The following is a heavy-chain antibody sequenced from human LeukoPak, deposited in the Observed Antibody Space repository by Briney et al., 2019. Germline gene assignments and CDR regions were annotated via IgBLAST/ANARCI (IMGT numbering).Heavy chain of an antibody. CDR1: GGTFSSYA. V-gene: IGHV1-69*01. CDR2: IISIFGTA. D-gene: IGHD2-2*01. CDR3: ASYCGSTSLFTRGSFVYYYYGMDV. J-gene: IGHJ6*02. Sequence: ASVKVSCKASGGTFSSYAISWVRQAPGQGLEWMGGIISIFGTANYAQKFQGRVTITADESTSTAYMELSSLRSEDTAVYYCASYCGSTSLFTRGSFVYYYYGMDVWGQGTTVTVSS.